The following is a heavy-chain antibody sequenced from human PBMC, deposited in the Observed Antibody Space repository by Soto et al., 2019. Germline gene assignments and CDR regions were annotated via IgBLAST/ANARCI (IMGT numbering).Heavy chain of an antibody. V-gene: IGHV3-30-3*01. J-gene: IGHJ3*02. D-gene: IGHD3-22*01. CDR1: GFTFSSYA. Sequence: QVQLVESGGGVVQPGRSLRLSCAASGFTFSSYAMHWVRQAPGKGLEWVAVISYDGSNKYYADSVKGRFTISRDNSKNTLYLQMNSMSAEDTAVYYGAREKGPRITMKLVGPPDAFDIWGQGTMVTVSS. CDR2: ISYDGSNK. CDR3: AREKGPRITMKLVGPPDAFDI.